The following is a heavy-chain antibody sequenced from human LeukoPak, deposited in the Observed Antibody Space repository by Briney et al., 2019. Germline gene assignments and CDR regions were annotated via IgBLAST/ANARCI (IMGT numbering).Heavy chain of an antibody. CDR2: INQSGST. V-gene: IGHV4-34*01. Sequence: ETLPLTCAVYGGFSRAYGWSWIRQPPGKGLEWIGEINQSGSTKYNPSLKSRVTISVDTSKNQFSLKLSSVTAADTAVYYCARGLPYDILTGYHPGDAFDIWGQGTMVTVSS. CDR1: GGFSRAYG. D-gene: IGHD3-9*01. CDR3: ARGLPYDILTGYHPGDAFDI. J-gene: IGHJ3*02.